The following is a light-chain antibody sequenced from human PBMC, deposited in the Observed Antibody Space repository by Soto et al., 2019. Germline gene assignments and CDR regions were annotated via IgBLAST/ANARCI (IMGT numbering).Light chain of an antibody. J-gene: IGKJ1*01. V-gene: IGKV3-20*01. CDR2: GAS. Sequence: EIVLTQSPGTLSLSPGERATLSCRASQSVSSSYLAWYQQKPGQAPRLLIYGASSRATGIPDRFSGSGSGTDFNLTISRLEPEDFAVYYCQQYGSSPWTFGQGPNVEIK. CDR1: QSVSSSY. CDR3: QQYGSSPWT.